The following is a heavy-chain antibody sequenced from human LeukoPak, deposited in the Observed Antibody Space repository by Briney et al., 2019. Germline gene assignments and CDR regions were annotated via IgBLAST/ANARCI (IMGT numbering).Heavy chain of an antibody. J-gene: IGHJ4*02. CDR1: GLTFSSYG. Sequence: GGSLRLSCEASGLTFSSYGMSWVRQTPGKGLQWVSAITGDGTTTYYADSVKGRFTISRDNSKNMLYLQMSSLRAEDTAVYYCAKMQGYFDYWGQGTLVPVSS. CDR2: ITGDGTTT. CDR3: AKMQGYFDY. V-gene: IGHV3-23*01.